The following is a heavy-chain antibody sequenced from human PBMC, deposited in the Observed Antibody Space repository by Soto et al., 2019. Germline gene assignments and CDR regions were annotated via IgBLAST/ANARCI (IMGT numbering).Heavy chain of an antibody. CDR1: GDRVSSNIAA. Sequence: SQTLSLTCAISGDRVSSNIAAWTWFRQSPSRGLEWLGRTYYRSSWNYDYALSVQSRMAINPDTSKNQFCLHLSSVTPEDTAAYDCARVSHVDRGYDYWGQGTLVTVSS. CDR3: ARVSHVDRGYDY. V-gene: IGHV6-1*01. J-gene: IGHJ4*02. D-gene: IGHD3-10*01. CDR2: TYYRSSWNY.